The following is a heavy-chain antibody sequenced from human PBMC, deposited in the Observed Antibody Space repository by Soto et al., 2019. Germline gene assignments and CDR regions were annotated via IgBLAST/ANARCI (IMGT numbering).Heavy chain of an antibody. Sequence: GGSLRLSCAASGFTFSSYAMSWVRQAPGKGLEWVSAISGSGGSTYYADSVKGRFTISRDNSKNTLYLQMNSLRAEDTAVYYCAKEFAAAGIHPSYYYYGMHVWGQGTTVTVSS. J-gene: IGHJ6*02. V-gene: IGHV3-23*01. CDR1: GFTFSSYA. CDR2: ISGSGGST. CDR3: AKEFAAAGIHPSYYYYGMHV. D-gene: IGHD6-13*01.